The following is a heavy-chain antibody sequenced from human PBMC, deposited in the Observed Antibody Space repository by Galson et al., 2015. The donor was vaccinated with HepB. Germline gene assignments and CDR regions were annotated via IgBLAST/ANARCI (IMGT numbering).Heavy chain of an antibody. CDR3: ARGYCSTASCYIWSAFDI. Sequence: SLRLSCAASGFTFSSYNMNWVRQAPGRGLEWVSYISSGSSAVYYADSEKGRFTISRDNAKNSLYLQMNSLRDEDTAVYYCARGYCSTASCYIWSAFDIWGQGTMVTVSS. CDR2: ISSGSSAV. D-gene: IGHD2-2*02. V-gene: IGHV3-48*02. J-gene: IGHJ3*02. CDR1: GFTFSSYN.